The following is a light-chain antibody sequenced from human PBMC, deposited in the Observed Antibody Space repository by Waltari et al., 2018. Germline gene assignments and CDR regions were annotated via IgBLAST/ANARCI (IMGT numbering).Light chain of an antibody. V-gene: IGKV3-11*01. CDR1: QSVSNS. Sequence: EIVMTQSPDTLSLSLGERATLSCRASQSVSNSLSWYQQRPGQAPRLLIYDASTRATGIPDRFGGSGSGTDFTLTISSLEREDVAIYYCLQRSDWPHSFGQGTEVEI. J-gene: IGKJ2*03. CDR3: LQRSDWPHS. CDR2: DAS.